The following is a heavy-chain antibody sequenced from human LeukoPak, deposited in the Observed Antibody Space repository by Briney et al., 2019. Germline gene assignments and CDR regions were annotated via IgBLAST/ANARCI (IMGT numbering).Heavy chain of an antibody. J-gene: IGHJ4*02. D-gene: IGHD4/OR15-4a*01. CDR2: ISSSGSTI. CDR1: GFIFSSYE. V-gene: IGHV3-48*03. Sequence: GGSLRLSCAASGFIFSSYEMNWVRQAPGKGLEWVSYISSSGSTIYYADSVKGRFTISRDNAKNSLYLQMNSLRAEDTAIYYCARATYGDFDYWGQGTLVTVSS. CDR3: ARATYGDFDY.